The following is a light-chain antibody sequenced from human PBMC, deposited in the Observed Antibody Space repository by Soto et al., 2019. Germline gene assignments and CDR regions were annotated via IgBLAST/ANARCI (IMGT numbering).Light chain of an antibody. CDR1: ENIYTN. CDR3: QQHNNWIT. CDR2: GAS. J-gene: IGKJ5*01. V-gene: IGKV3D-15*01. Sequence: EIVMTQSPATLSVYPGERATLSCRASENIYTNLAWYQQKPGQAPRLLFYGASNRATGIPARFSGSGSGTDFTLTISSLEPEDFAVYYCQQHNNWITFGQGTLLEVK.